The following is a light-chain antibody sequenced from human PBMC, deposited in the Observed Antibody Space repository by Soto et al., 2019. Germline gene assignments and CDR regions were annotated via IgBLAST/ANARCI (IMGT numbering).Light chain of an antibody. Sequence: QSVLTQPASVSASPGQWISISCTGTTNDVGAFDYVSWYQQHPGKPPKLIIYKVFNRPSGASHRFSGSKSGNSASLTISGLQAEEEADYYCSSYTTNNAHVFGGGTKVTVL. V-gene: IGLV2-14*01. CDR1: TNDVGAFDY. J-gene: IGLJ2*01. CDR2: KVF. CDR3: SSYTTNNAHV.